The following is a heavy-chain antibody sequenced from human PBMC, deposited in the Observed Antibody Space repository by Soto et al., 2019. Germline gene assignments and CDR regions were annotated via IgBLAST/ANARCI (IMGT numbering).Heavy chain of an antibody. CDR3: ARASGPSPSA. J-gene: IGHJ4*02. D-gene: IGHD6-6*01. CDR2: ISTYNGNT. CDR1: GYTFTRYG. V-gene: IGHV1-18*01. Sequence: ASVKVSCKASGYTFTRYGISWVRQAPGQGLEWLEWISTYNGNTNYAQKLQDRVTMTTDTSTSTAYMELRSLTSDDTAVYYCARASGPSPSAWGQGALVTVSS.